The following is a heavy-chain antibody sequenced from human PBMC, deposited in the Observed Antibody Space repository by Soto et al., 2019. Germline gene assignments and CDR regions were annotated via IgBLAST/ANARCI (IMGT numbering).Heavy chain of an antibody. Sequence: EVQLVESGGGLVKPGGSLRLSCAASGFTFSNAWMNWVRQAPGKGLEWVGRIKSKTDGGTTDYAAPVKGRFTISRDDSKNTLYLQMHSLTTEDTAVYYCTTRVWFGEFLIIDYWGQGTLVTVSS. CDR1: GFTFSNAW. CDR2: IKSKTDGGTT. D-gene: IGHD3-10*01. CDR3: TTRVWFGEFLIIDY. V-gene: IGHV3-15*07. J-gene: IGHJ4*02.